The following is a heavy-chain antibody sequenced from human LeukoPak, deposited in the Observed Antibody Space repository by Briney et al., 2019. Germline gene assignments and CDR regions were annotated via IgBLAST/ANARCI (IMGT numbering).Heavy chain of an antibody. D-gene: IGHD3-22*01. V-gene: IGHV3-15*01. CDR3: VFDSSF. Sequence: PGGSLRLSCVGSVFTFTNAWMAWVRGTAGKGLEWVGRVKSKTDGGTTDYAAPVSGRFTISRDDSKNTAYLELNSLRTEDTAVYYCVFDSSFWGQGTLVTVSS. J-gene: IGHJ4*02. CDR2: VKSKTDGGTT. CDR1: VFTFTNAW.